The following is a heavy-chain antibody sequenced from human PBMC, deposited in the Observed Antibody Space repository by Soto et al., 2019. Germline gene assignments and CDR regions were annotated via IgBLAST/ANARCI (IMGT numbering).Heavy chain of an antibody. CDR3: ARLPLRFCSTTSCYPDGGNFDY. V-gene: IGHV4-39*01. D-gene: IGHD2-2*01. Sequence: LSLTCTVSVSSVSSNNYYWAFILQPPGKGLEGIASVYKSGFTYYNPSLKIRLTVSLYTSKNQLSLSLRFVTAAYTAVYYCARLPLRFCSTTSCYPDGGNFDYWGQGTLVTVSS. CDR2: VYKSGFT. CDR1: VSSVSSNNYY. J-gene: IGHJ4*02.